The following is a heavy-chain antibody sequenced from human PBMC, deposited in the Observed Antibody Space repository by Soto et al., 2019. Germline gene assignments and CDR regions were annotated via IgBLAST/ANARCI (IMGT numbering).Heavy chain of an antibody. CDR3: VRETGHEGYFDY. J-gene: IGHJ4*02. CDR2: ISGSGTTI. Sequence: GWSLSLSCASSRFTFSDYYMNWIRQGPGKGLECVSYISGSGTTIYYADSVRGRFTISRDNAKNSLYLQMNSLRAEDTAVYYCVRETGHEGYFDYWGQGTLVTVSS. D-gene: IGHD1-1*01. CDR1: RFTFSDYY. V-gene: IGHV3-11*01.